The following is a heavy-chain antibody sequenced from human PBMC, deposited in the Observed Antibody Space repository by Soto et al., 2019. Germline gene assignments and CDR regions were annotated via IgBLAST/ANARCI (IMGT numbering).Heavy chain of an antibody. CDR2: IIPIFGTA. CDR1: GITFSSYA. J-gene: IGHJ6*01. CDR3: ARKSKDYYYGMDV. Sequence: QVQLVQSGAEVKKPWSSVKVSCKASGITFSSYAISWVRQAPGQGLEWMGGIIPIFGTANYAQKFQGRVTITADESTSTAYMALSSLRSEDTAVYYCARKSKDYYYGMDVWGQGTTVTVSS. V-gene: IGHV1-69*12.